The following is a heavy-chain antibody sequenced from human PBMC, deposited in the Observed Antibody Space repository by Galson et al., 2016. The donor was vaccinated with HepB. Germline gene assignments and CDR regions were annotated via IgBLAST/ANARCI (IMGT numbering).Heavy chain of an antibody. V-gene: IGHV3-23*01. CDR1: GFTFSTYA. CDR3: ARSRLFEYDPFDY. CDR2: ITGSGGNS. D-gene: IGHD3-3*01. Sequence: SLRLSCAVSGFTFSTYAMNWVRQVPGKGLEWVSGITGSGGNSDEAVSVKGRFTITRDNSKGTLFPHMNSLRVEDTALYYCARSRLFEYDPFDYWGQGTLVTVAS. J-gene: IGHJ4*02.